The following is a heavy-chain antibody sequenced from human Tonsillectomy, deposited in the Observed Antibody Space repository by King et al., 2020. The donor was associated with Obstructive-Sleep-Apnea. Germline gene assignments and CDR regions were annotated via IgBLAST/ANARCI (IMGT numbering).Heavy chain of an antibody. D-gene: IGHD3-10*01. Sequence: VQLVESGGGVVQPGGSLRLSCAASGFISSSYDMHWVRQAPGKGLEWMGVISYDGSNESYADSVKGRFTISRDNSKNTLYLQMNSLSTDDTAVYYCAKESYGSGGFDPWGQGTVVTVSS. J-gene: IGHJ5*02. CDR2: ISYDGSNE. CDR3: AKESYGSGGFDP. V-gene: IGHV3-30*18. CDR1: GFISSSYD.